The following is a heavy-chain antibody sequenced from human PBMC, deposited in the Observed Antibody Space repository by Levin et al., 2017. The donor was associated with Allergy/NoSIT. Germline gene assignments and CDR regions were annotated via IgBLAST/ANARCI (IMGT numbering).Heavy chain of an antibody. Sequence: GGSLRLSCAASGFTFSDYFMSWVRQAPGKGLEWISYISSDSGYTNYADSVKGRFTISRDNAENSLYLQMNSLRAEDTAVYYCATDPLGAASGYFDRWGQGTLVTVSS. CDR2: ISSDSGYT. V-gene: IGHV3-11*05. D-gene: IGHD6-13*01. CDR1: GFTFSDYF. CDR3: ATDPLGAASGYFDR. J-gene: IGHJ4*02.